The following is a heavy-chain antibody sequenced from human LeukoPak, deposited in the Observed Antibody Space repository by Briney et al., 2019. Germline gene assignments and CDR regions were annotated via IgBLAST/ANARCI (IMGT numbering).Heavy chain of an antibody. CDR1: GFTFSNYG. V-gene: IGHV3-49*04. J-gene: IGHJ5*02. D-gene: IGHD2-2*01. CDR3: TVQVVPSDNWFDP. CDR2: IRSKAYGGTA. Sequence: GGSLRLSCAASGFTFSNYGMNWVRQVPGKGLEWLGCIRSKAYGGTAEYAASVKGRFTISRDDSKSVAYVQMNSLKTEDTAVYHCTVQVVPSDNWFDPWGQGTLVTVSS.